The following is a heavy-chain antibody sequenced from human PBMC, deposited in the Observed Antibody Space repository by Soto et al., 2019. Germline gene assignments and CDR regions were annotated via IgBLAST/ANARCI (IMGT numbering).Heavy chain of an antibody. J-gene: IGHJ4*02. CDR3: ARNGGYDLDY. CDR1: GGSISSYY. V-gene: IGHV4-59*08. Sequence: QVQLQESGPGLVKPSETLSLTCTVSGGSISSYYWSWIRQPPVKGLEWIGYIYYSGSTNYNPSLKSRVTISVDTSKNQFSLKLSSMTAADTAVYYCARNGGYDLDYWGQGTLVTVSS. CDR2: IYYSGST. D-gene: IGHD5-12*01.